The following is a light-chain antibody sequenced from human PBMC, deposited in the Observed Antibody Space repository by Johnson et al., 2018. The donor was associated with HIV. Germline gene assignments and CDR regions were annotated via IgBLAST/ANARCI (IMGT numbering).Light chain of an antibody. CDR1: SSNIGNNY. Sequence: PPSVSAAPGQKVTISCSGSSSNIGNNYVSWYQQLPGTAHKLLIYENNKRPSGIPDRFSGSKSVTSATLGITGLQTGDEADYYCGTWDSSLSAGLFGTGTKVTVL. V-gene: IGLV1-51*02. J-gene: IGLJ1*01. CDR3: GTWDSSLSAGL. CDR2: ENN.